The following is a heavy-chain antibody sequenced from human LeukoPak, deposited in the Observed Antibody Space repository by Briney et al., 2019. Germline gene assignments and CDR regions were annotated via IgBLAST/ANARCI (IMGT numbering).Heavy chain of an antibody. CDR3: ARRGADFWSGYSLKYFDY. CDR1: GYSFTSYW. J-gene: IGHJ4*02. CDR2: IYPGDSDT. D-gene: IGHD3-3*01. V-gene: IGHV5-51*01. Sequence: GESLKISCKGSGYSFTSYWIGWVRQMPGKGLEWMGIIYPGDSDTRYSPSFQGQVTISADKSISTAYLQWSSLKASDTAMYYCARRGADFWSGYSLKYFDYWGQGTLVTVSS.